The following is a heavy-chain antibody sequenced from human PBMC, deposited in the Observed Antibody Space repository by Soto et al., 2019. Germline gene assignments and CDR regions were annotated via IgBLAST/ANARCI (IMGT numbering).Heavy chain of an antibody. Sequence: QVQLQESGPGLVKPSGTLSLTCAVSGGSISSSNWWSWVRQPPGKGLEWIGEIYHSGSTNYNPSLQSRVTRSVDKSKNQFSLKLSSVTAADTAVYYCARLYYYDSSGYPRGAFDIWGQGTMVTVSS. CDR3: ARLYYYDSSGYPRGAFDI. D-gene: IGHD3-22*01. V-gene: IGHV4-4*02. J-gene: IGHJ3*02. CDR2: IYHSGST. CDR1: GGSISSSNW.